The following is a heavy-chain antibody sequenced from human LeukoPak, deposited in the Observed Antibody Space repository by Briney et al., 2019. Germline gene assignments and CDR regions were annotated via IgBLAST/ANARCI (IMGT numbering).Heavy chain of an antibody. CDR1: GFTFSSYG. Sequence: GGSLRLSCAASGFTFSSYGMSWVRQAPGKGLEWVSAISGSGGSTYYADSVKGRFTISRDNSKNTLYLQMNSLRAEDTAVYYCAKDGRIVVVIFFDYWGQGTLVTVSS. V-gene: IGHV3-23*01. J-gene: IGHJ4*02. D-gene: IGHD3-22*01. CDR3: AKDGRIVVVIFFDY. CDR2: ISGSGGST.